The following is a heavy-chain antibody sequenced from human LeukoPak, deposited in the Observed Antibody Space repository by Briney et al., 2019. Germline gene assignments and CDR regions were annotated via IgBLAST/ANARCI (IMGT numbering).Heavy chain of an antibody. CDR3: ARHRRRQQLPDY. D-gene: IGHD6-13*01. J-gene: IGHJ4*02. CDR2: IYYSGST. CDR1: GGSISSYY. V-gene: IGHV4-59*08. Sequence: SETLSLTCTVSGGSISSYYWSWIRQPPGKGLEWIGYIYYSGSTNYNPSLKSRVTISVDTSKNQFSLKLSSVTAADTAVYYCARHRRRQQLPDYWGQGTLVTVSS.